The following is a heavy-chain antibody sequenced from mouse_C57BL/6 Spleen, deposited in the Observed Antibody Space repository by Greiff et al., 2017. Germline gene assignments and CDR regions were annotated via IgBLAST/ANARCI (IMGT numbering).Heavy chain of an antibody. J-gene: IGHJ2*01. CDR3: ARGLSNYYGSSYFDY. Sequence: QVQLKQSGPELVKPGASVKISCKASGYAFSSSWMNWVKQRPGKGLEWIGRIYPGDGDTNYNGKFKGKATLTADKSSSTAYMQLSSLTSEDSAVYFCARGLSNYYGSSYFDYWGQGTTLTVSS. CDR1: GYAFSSSW. V-gene: IGHV1-82*01. D-gene: IGHD1-1*01. CDR2: IYPGDGDT.